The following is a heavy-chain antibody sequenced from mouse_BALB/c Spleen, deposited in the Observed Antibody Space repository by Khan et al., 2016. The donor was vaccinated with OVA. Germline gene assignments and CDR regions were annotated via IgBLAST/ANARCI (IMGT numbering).Heavy chain of an antibody. CDR2: INPSSGYT. CDR3: ARDGAYYRNDGWFAY. CDR1: GYTFTSYT. V-gene: IGHV1-4*01. Sequence: VQLQESGAELARPGASVKMSCKASGYTFTSYTIHWIKQRPGQGLEWIGYINPSSGYTNYNQKFKDKATLTADKSSTTAYMKLSSLTSDDSAVYYCARDGAYYRNDGWFAYGGQGTLVTVAA. D-gene: IGHD2-14*01. J-gene: IGHJ3*01.